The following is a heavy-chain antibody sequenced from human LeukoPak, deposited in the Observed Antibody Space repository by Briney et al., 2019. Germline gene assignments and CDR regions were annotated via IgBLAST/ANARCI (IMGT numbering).Heavy chain of an antibody. CDR1: GFTFSSYA. Sequence: TGGSLRLSCAASGFTFSSYAMSWVRQAPGKGLEWVSAISGSGGSTYYADSVKGRFTISRDNSKNTLYLQMNSLRAEDTAVYYCVRDVSRRIGMDVWGQGTTVTVSS. CDR3: VRDVSRRIGMDV. V-gene: IGHV3-23*01. D-gene: IGHD2/OR15-2a*01. CDR2: ISGSGGST. J-gene: IGHJ6*02.